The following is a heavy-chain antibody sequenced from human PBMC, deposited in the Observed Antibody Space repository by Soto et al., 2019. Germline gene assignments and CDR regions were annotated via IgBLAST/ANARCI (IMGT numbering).Heavy chain of an antibody. D-gene: IGHD2-8*01. CDR2: IYYSGST. CDR3: ARGGVRSQGYFDY. J-gene: IGHJ4*02. CDR1: GGSVSSGSYY. Sequence: QVQLQESGPGLVKPSETLSLTCTVSGGSVSSGSYYWSWIRQPPGKGLEWMGYIYYSGSTNYNPSLQSPVTISVDTSKNQFSLRLSSVTAADTAVYYCARGGVRSQGYFDYWGQGTLVTVSS. V-gene: IGHV4-61*01.